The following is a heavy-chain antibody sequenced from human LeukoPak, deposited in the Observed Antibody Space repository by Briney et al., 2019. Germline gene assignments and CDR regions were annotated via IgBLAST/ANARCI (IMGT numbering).Heavy chain of an antibody. D-gene: IGHD3-22*01. CDR2: ILYDGSNK. J-gene: IGHJ4*02. Sequence: PGRSLRLSCAASGFTFISYAMHWVRPAGGEGRGWGAVILYDGSNKYYADSVKGRFTISRDNSQKTMYLQMNSLRAEDTGVYYCARDTYYYDGSGSIVFEYWGQGTLVSVSS. V-gene: IGHV3-30-3*01. CDR3: ARDTYYYDGSGSIVFEY. CDR1: GFTFISYA.